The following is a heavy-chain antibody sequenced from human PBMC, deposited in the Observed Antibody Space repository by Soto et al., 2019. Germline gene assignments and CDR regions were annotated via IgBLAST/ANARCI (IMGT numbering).Heavy chain of an antibody. Sequence: QITLRESGPALVKPTQTLTLTCTFSGFSLSTNGVAVGWIRQPPGKALEWLALIFWDDDARYSPSLKSRLTISXDXXKNQVVLIMTNMDPVDTGTYYCPHTSGHSSTGADNWGQGTQVTVSS. CDR1: GFSLSTNGVA. CDR3: PHTSGHSSTGADN. J-gene: IGHJ4*02. CDR2: IFWDDDA. V-gene: IGHV2-5*02. D-gene: IGHD6-19*01.